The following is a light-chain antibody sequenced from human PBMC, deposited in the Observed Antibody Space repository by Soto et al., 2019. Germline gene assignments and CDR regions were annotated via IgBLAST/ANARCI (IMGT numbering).Light chain of an antibody. J-gene: IGLJ1*01. CDR2: DVS. CDR1: SSDVGGYNY. CDR3: CSFAGDYIYV. Sequence: LTQPRSVSGSPGQSVTISCTGTSSDVGGYNYVSWYLQHPGKAPKVMIYDVSKRPSGVPDRFSGSKSGNTASLTISGLQSEDEADYYCCSFAGDYIYVFGTGTKVTVL. V-gene: IGLV2-11*01.